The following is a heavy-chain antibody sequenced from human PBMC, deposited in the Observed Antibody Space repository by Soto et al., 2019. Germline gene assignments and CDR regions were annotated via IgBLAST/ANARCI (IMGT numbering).Heavy chain of an antibody. D-gene: IGHD2-2*01. CDR3: ARALRGYCSSTSCQEAFDI. V-gene: IGHV4-31*03. CDR2: IYYSGST. J-gene: IGHJ3*02. Sequence: SETLSLTCTVSGGSISSGGYYWSWIRQHPGKGLEWIGYIYYSGSTYYNPSLKSRVTISVDTSKNQFSLKLSSVTAADTAVYYCARALRGYCSSTSCQEAFDIWGQGTMVTVSS. CDR1: GGSISSGGYY.